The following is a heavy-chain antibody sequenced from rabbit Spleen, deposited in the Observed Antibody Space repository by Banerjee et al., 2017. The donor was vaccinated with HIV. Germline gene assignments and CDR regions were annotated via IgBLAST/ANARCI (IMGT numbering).Heavy chain of an antibody. V-gene: IGHV1S45*01. CDR3: ARDTATSFSTYGMDL. CDR1: GLDFSSSYW. D-gene: IGHD1-1*01. Sequence: QEQLVESGGGLVQPEGSLTLTCKVSGLDFSSSYWICWVRQAPGKGLEWIGCIGFGGSGSTYYASWAKGRFTISKASSTTVTLQMTSLTAADTATYFCARDTATSFSTYGMDLWGPGTLVTVS. CDR2: IGFGGSGST. J-gene: IGHJ6*01.